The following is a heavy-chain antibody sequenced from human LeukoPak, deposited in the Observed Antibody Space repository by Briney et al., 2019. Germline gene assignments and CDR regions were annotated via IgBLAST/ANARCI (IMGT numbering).Heavy chain of an antibody. Sequence: RAGGSLRLSCEASGFTFDDYGMSWVRQPPGKGLEWVSGMNRNGGSTDYADSVKGRFTISRDNAKNSHFLQMNSLRVEDTALYYCARGFRNGPFDCWGQGTLVTVSS. CDR1: GFTFDDYG. CDR3: ARGFRNGPFDC. J-gene: IGHJ4*02. V-gene: IGHV3-20*04. CDR2: MNRNGGST. D-gene: IGHD2-8*01.